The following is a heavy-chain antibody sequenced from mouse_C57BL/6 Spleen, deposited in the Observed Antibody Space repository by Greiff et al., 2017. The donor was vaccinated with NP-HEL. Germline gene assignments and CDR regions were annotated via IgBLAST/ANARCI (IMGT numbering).Heavy chain of an antibody. V-gene: IGHV1-15*01. CDR3: TRAGLLQDWYFDV. Sequence: QVQLQQSGAELVRPGASVTLSCKASGYTFTDYEMHWVKQTPVHGLEWIGAIDPETGGTAYNQKFKGKAILTADKSSSTAYMELRSLTSEDSAVYYCTRAGLLQDWYFDVWGTGTTVTVSS. D-gene: IGHD2-3*01. J-gene: IGHJ1*03. CDR1: GYTFTDYE. CDR2: IDPETGGT.